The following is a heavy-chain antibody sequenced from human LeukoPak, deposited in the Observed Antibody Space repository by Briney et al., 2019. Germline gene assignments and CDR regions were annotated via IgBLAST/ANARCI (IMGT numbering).Heavy chain of an antibody. CDR3: ARVAYCGGDCSSFDY. V-gene: IGHV4-34*01. CDR2: ITHSGST. CDR1: GGSLSGYY. D-gene: IGHD2-21*02. J-gene: IGHJ4*02. Sequence: SETLSLTCTVSGGSLSGYYWTWIRQPPGEGLEWIGEITHSGSTKYNPSLKSRVTISMDTSKNQFSLRLFSVTAADTAVYFCARVAYCGGDCSSFDYWGQGTLVTVSS.